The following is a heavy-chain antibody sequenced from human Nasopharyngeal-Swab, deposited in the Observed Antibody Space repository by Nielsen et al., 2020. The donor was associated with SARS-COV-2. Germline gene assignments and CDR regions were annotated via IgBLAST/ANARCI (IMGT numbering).Heavy chain of an antibody. CDR3: ARVRYDFWSGYHDYYYYYMDV. CDR2: IIPIFGTA. V-gene: IGHV1-69*06. CDR1: GGTFSSYA. D-gene: IGHD3-3*01. J-gene: IGHJ6*03. Sequence: SVKVSCKASGGTFSSYAISWVRQAPGQGLAWMGGIIPIFGTANYAQKFQGRVTITSDKSTSTAYMELSSLRSEDTAVYYCARVRYDFWSGYHDYYYYYMDVWGKGTTVTVSS.